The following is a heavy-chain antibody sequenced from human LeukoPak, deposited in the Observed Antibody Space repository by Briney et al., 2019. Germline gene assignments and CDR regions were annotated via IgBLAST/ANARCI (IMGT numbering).Heavy chain of an antibody. D-gene: IGHD1-26*01. V-gene: IGHV1-2*02. J-gene: IGHJ4*02. Sequence: ASVKVSCKASGYTLTGYYMHWVRQAPGQGLEWMGWINPNSGGTNYAQKFQGRVTMTRDTSISTAYMELSSLKSDDTAVYYCARVATSGIGSDDFWGQGTLVTASS. CDR2: INPNSGGT. CDR3: ARVATSGIGSDDF. CDR1: GYTLTGYY.